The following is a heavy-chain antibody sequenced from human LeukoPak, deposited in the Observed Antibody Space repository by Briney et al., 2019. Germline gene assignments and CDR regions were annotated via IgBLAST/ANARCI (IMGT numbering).Heavy chain of an antibody. CDR2: IYYSGST. CDR3: ARSIHYDILTGYYTPYYYYYMDV. D-gene: IGHD3-9*01. J-gene: IGHJ6*03. V-gene: IGHV4-30-4*07. CDR1: GGSISSGGYS. Sequence: PSQTLSLTCAVSGGSISSGGYSWSWIRQPPGKGLEWIGYIYYSGSTYYNPSLKSRVTISVDTSKNQFSLKLSSVTAADTAVYYCARSIHYDILTGYYTPYYYYYMDVWGKGTTVTISS.